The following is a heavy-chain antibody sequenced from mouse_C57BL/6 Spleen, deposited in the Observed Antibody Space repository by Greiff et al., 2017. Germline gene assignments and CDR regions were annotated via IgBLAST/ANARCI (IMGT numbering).Heavy chain of an antibody. Sequence: VQLQQPGAELVMPGASVKLSCKASGYTFTSYWMHWVKQRPGQGLEWIGEIDPSDSYTNYNQKFKGKSTLTVDKSSSTADMQLSSLTSEDSAVYDWARATYYSNFYWYFDVWGTGTTATVSS. J-gene: IGHJ1*03. V-gene: IGHV1-69*01. CDR2: IDPSDSYT. CDR1: GYTFTSYW. CDR3: ARATYYSNFYWYFDV. D-gene: IGHD2-5*01.